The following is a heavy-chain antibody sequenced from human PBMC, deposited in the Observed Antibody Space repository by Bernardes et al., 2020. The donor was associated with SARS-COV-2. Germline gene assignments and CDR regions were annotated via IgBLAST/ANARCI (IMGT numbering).Heavy chain of an antibody. Sequence: VKVSSKASGDTFTGYYMHWVRQANGQGLEWMGWINPNSGGTNYAQKFQGRVTMTRDTSISTAYMELSRLRSDDTAVYYCARDLSLSIAVYFQHWGQGTLVTVSS. D-gene: IGHD6-19*01. CDR1: GDTFTGYY. CDR2: INPNSGGT. CDR3: ARDLSLSIAVYFQH. J-gene: IGHJ1*01. V-gene: IGHV1-2*02.